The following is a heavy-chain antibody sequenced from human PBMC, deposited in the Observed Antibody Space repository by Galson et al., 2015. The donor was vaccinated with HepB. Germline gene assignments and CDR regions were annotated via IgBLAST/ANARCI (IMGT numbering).Heavy chain of an antibody. CDR2: IYPGDSDT. D-gene: IGHD6-6*01. CDR3: ARHTMYSSSSYRRRRTKVPYYFDY. CDR1: GYSFTSYW. Sequence: QSGAEVKKPGESLKISCKGSGYSFTSYWIGWVRQMPGKGLEWMGIIYPGDSDTRYSPSFQGQVTISADKSISTAYLQWSSLKASDTAMYYCARHTMYSSSSYRRRRTKVPYYFDYWGQGTLVTVSS. V-gene: IGHV5-51*01. J-gene: IGHJ4*02.